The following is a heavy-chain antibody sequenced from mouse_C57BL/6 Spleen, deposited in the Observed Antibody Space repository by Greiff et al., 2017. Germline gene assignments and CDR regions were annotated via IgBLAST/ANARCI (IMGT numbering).Heavy chain of an antibody. CDR3: ARGSDYYAMDY. V-gene: IGHV5-17*01. Sequence: EVKLMESGGGLVKPGGSLKLSCAASGSTFSDYGMHWVRQAPEKGLEWVAYISSGSSTIYYADTVKGRFTISRDNAKNTLFLQMTSLRSEDTAMYYCARGSDYYAMDYWGQGTSVTVSS. CDR1: GSTFSDYG. CDR2: ISSGSSTI. J-gene: IGHJ4*01.